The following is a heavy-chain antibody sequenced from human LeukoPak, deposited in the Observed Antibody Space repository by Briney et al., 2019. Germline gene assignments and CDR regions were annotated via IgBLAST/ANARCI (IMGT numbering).Heavy chain of an antibody. V-gene: IGHV3-30*03. Sequence: PGGSLRLSCAASGFTFSSYAMSWVRQAPGKGLEWVAVISYDGSNKSYADSVKGRFAISRDNSKNTIYLQMNSLRAEDTAVYYCAFYRGAHSYFPYWGQGTLVTVSS. CDR2: ISYDGSNK. J-gene: IGHJ4*02. CDR1: GFTFSSYA. CDR3: AFYRGAHSYFPY. D-gene: IGHD3-10*01.